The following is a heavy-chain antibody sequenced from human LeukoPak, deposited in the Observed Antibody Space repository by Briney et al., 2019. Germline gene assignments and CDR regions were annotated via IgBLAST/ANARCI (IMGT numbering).Heavy chain of an antibody. D-gene: IGHD2-15*01. J-gene: IGHJ5*02. V-gene: IGHV4-61*01. CDR1: GGSVSSGSYY. Sequence: PSETLSLTGTVSGGSVSSGSYYWSWIRHPPGKGLEWIGYIYYSGSTNYNPSLKSRATISVDTSKNQFSLKLSSVTAADTAVYYCASSIVVGDWFDPWGQGTLVTVSS. CDR2: IYYSGST. CDR3: ASSIVVGDWFDP.